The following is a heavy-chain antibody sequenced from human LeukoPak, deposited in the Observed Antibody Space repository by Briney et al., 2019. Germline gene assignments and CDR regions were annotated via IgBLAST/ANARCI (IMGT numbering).Heavy chain of an antibody. D-gene: IGHD6-13*01. CDR2: ISHSGST. CDR3: ARIQQQLDTYYFDY. V-gene: IGHV4-34*01. Sequence: PSETLSLTCAVYGGSFSGYYWSWIRQPPGKGLEWIGEISHSGSTNYNPPLKSRVTISVDTSKNQFSLKLSSVTAADTAVYYCARIQQQLDTYYFDYWGQGTLVTVSS. J-gene: IGHJ4*02. CDR1: GGSFSGYY.